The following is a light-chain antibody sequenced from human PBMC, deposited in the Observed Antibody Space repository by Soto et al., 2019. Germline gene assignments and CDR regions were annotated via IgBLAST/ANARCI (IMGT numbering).Light chain of an antibody. V-gene: IGKV3-20*01. CDR3: LHYGGSTLT. CDR1: QSVNSDY. J-gene: IGKJ5*01. Sequence: EIGFTQSPGTLYLSPGERATLSCRASQSVNSDYLAWFQQKPGQAPRLLIYGASPRKTGIPDRFSGSGSGTEFTLTIGRLEHGDFAVSYCLHYGGSTLTFGQGTRLEIK. CDR2: GAS.